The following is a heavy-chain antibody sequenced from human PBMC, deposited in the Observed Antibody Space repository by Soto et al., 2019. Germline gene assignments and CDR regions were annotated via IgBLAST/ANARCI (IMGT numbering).Heavy chain of an antibody. CDR1: GFTFSSYE. V-gene: IGHV3-48*03. CDR3: ARGALTYYDFWSGYYKDFDY. Sequence: GGSLRLSCAASGFTFSSYEMNWVRQAPGKGLEWVSYISSSGSTIYYADSVKGRFTISRDNSKNTLYLQMNSLRAEDTAVYYCARGALTYYDFWSGYYKDFDYWGQGTLVTVSS. J-gene: IGHJ4*02. D-gene: IGHD3-3*01. CDR2: ISSSGSTI.